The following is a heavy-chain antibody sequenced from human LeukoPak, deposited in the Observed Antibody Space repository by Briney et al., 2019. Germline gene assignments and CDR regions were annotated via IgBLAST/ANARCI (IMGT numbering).Heavy chain of an antibody. CDR3: AVPYSASFYSY. V-gene: IGHV3-74*01. Sequence: GGSLRLSCAASGFTFSSYWMHWVRQAPGKGLVWVSSINSDGSTTNYAESVKGRFTISRDNAKNTLYLQMNRLRDEDTAVYYCAVPYSASFYSYWGQGTLVTVSS. CDR2: INSDGSTT. J-gene: IGHJ4*02. CDR1: GFTFSSYW. D-gene: IGHD1-26*01.